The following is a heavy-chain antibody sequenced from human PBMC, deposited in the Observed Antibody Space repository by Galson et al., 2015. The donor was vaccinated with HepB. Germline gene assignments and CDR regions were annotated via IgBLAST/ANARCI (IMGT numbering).Heavy chain of an antibody. CDR3: ARPALSAKYCGGDCYSVDI. J-gene: IGHJ3*02. Sequence: QSGAEVTKPGESLKISCKGSGYSFTSYWIGWVRQMPGKGLEWMGIIYPGDSDTRYSPSFQGQVTISADKSISTAYLQWSSLKASDTAMYYCARPALSAKYCGGDCYSVDIWGQGTMVTVSS. V-gene: IGHV5-51*01. CDR1: GYSFTSYW. CDR2: IYPGDSDT. D-gene: IGHD2-21*02.